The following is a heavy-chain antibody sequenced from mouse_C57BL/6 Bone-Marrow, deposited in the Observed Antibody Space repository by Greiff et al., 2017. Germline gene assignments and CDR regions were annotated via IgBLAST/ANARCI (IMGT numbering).Heavy chain of an antibody. V-gene: IGHV2-9-1*01. Sequence: VMLVESGPGLVAPSQSLSITCTVSGFSLTSYAISWVRQPPGRGLEWLGVIWTGGGTNYNSALKSRLSISKDNSKSQVFLKMNSLQTDDTARYYCARMGTAQALYFDYWGQGTTLTVSS. CDR3: ARMGTAQALYFDY. D-gene: IGHD3-2*02. CDR1: GFSLTSYA. J-gene: IGHJ2*01. CDR2: IWTGGGT.